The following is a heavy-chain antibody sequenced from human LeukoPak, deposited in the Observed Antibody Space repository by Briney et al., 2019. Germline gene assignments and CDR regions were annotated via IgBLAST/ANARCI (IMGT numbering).Heavy chain of an antibody. CDR1: GGSISSSSYY. V-gene: IGHV4-39*01. CDR3: ARVGAPRGNYYYYMDV. Sequence: SETLSLTCTVSGGSISSSSYYWGWIRQPPGKGLEWIGSIYYSGSTYYNPSLKSRVTISADTSKNQFSLKLSSVTAADTAVYYCARVGAPRGNYYYYMDVWGKGTTVTVSS. J-gene: IGHJ6*03. D-gene: IGHD1-26*01. CDR2: IYYSGST.